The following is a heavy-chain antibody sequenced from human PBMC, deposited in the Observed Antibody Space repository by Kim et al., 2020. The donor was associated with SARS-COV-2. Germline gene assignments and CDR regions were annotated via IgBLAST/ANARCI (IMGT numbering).Heavy chain of an antibody. D-gene: IGHD1-26*01. V-gene: IGHV3-15*01. Sequence: KGRCTIARDDAKNTLYLQMNSLKNEDTAVYYCTTGGGKWSYYLGTYGMDVWGQGTTVTVSS. CDR3: TTGGGKWSYYLGTYGMDV. J-gene: IGHJ6*02.